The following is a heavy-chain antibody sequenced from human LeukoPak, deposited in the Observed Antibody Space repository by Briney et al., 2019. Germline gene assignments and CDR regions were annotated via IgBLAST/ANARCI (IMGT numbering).Heavy chain of an antibody. CDR1: GDSVSSNSAA. V-gene: IGHV6-1*01. CDR2: TYYRSKWYN. CDR3: ARAPVGNLHSSGWYDYFDY. D-gene: IGHD6-19*01. Sequence: SQTLSLTCAISGDSVSSNSAAWNWIRQSPSRGLEWLGRTYYRSKWYNDYAVSVKSRITINPDTSKNQFSLQLNSVTPEDTAVYYCARAPVGNLHSSGWYDYFDYWGQGTLVTVSS. J-gene: IGHJ4*02.